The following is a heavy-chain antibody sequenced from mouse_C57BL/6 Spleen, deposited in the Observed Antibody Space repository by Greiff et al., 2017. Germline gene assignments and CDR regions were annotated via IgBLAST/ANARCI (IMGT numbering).Heavy chain of an antibody. D-gene: IGHD1-1*01. CDR1: GFTFSSYA. Sequence: EVQRVESGGGLVKPGGSLKLSCAASGFTFSSYAMSWVRQTPEKRLEWVATISDGGSYTYYPDNVKGRFTISRDNAKNNLYLQMSHLKSEDTAMYYCARDALITTEAWFAYGGQGTLVTVSA. J-gene: IGHJ3*01. V-gene: IGHV5-4*01. CDR2: ISDGGSYT. CDR3: ARDALITTEAWFAY.